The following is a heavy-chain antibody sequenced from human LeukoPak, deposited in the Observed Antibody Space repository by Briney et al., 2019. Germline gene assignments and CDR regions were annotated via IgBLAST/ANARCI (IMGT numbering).Heavy chain of an antibody. J-gene: IGHJ3*02. V-gene: IGHV4-31*03. CDR3: ARDSGRYCSSTSCHPDAFDI. D-gene: IGHD2-2*01. Sequence: SETLSFTCTVSGGSISSGGYYWSWIRQHPGKGLEWIGYIYYSGSTYYNPSLKSRVTISVDTSKNQFSLKLSSVTAADTAVYYCARDSGRYCSSTSCHPDAFDIWGQGTMVTVSS. CDR2: IYYSGST. CDR1: GGSISSGGYY.